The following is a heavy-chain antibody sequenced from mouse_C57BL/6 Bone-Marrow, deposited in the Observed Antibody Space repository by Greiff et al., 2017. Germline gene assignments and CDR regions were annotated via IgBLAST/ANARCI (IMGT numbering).Heavy chain of an antibody. CDR2: IYPRSGNT. Sequence: VKLVESGAELARPGASVKLSCTASGYTFTSYGISWVKQRTGQGLEWIGEIYPRSGNTYYNEKFKGKATLTADKSSSTAYMELRSLTSEDSAVYFCARGGEGYYGNFLFAYWGQGTLVTVSA. CDR3: ARGGEGYYGNFLFAY. V-gene: IGHV1-81*01. D-gene: IGHD2-1*01. CDR1: GYTFTSYG. J-gene: IGHJ3*01.